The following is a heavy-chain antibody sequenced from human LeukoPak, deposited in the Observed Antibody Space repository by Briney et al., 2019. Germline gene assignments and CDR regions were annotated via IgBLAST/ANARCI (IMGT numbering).Heavy chain of an antibody. D-gene: IGHD3-22*01. V-gene: IGHV3-7*03. CDR1: GFNFGDYA. CDR3: ARGHYYDTSGYGSIFDY. J-gene: IGHJ4*02. Sequence: GGSLRLSCTTSGFNFGDYAMTWVRQAPGKGLEWVANIKQDGSEKYYVDSVKGRFTISRDNAKTSLYLQMNSLRAEDTAVYYCARGHYYDTSGYGSIFDYWGQGTLVTVSS. CDR2: IKQDGSEK.